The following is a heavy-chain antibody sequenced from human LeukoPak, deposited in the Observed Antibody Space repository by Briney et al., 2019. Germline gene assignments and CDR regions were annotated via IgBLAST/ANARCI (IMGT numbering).Heavy chain of an antibody. Sequence: GASVKVSCKASGYTFTYYAIHWVRQAPGQRLEWMGWINAGNGNTKYSQKFQGRVIITGDTSARTAYMELSSLRSEDTAVYYCARGDSSGRYGDNWGQGTLVTVSS. V-gene: IGHV1-3*01. J-gene: IGHJ4*02. CDR1: GYTFTYYA. D-gene: IGHD3-22*01. CDR3: ARGDSSGRYGDN. CDR2: INAGNGNT.